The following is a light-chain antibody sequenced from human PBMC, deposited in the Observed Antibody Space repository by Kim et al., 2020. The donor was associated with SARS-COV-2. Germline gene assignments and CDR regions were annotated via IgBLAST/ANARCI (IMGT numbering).Light chain of an antibody. CDR3: QKYDSAPFT. Sequence: DTQMTQSPSSLSASVGDRVTITCRASQGISTYLVWYQQKPGEVPKLLIHAASTLYSGVPSRFSGGGSGTDFALTISSLQPGDVATYYCQKYDSAPFTFGGGTKVDIK. V-gene: IGKV1-27*01. CDR1: QGISTY. J-gene: IGKJ4*01. CDR2: AAS.